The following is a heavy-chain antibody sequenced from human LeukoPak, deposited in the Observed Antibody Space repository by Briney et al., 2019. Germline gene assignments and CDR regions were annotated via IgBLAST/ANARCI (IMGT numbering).Heavy chain of an antibody. Sequence: GGSLRLSCAASGFTFSNAWMSWVRQAPGKGLEWVGRIKSKTDGGTTDYAAPVKGRFTISRDDSKNTLYLQVNSLKTEDTAVYYCTKVDDDFWSGYFDYWGQGTLVTVSS. J-gene: IGHJ4*02. CDR3: TKVDDDFWSGYFDY. CDR1: GFTFSNAW. D-gene: IGHD3-3*01. CDR2: IKSKTDGGTT. V-gene: IGHV3-15*01.